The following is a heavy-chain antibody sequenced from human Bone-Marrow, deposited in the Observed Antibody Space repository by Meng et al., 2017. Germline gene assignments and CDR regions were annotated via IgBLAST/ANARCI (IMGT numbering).Heavy chain of an antibody. CDR1: GLTFSNGW. D-gene: IGHD3-16*01. Sequence: EVELVGCWGGLVKPGGSLGASCAVSGLTFSNGWMSWFRQAPGKGLEWVGHIKRETDGGTAEYAAPVKGRFSISRDDSKNTLYLQMNSLKTEDTAVYYCVGDFLGNWGQGTLVTVSS. CDR3: VGDFLGN. CDR2: IKRETDGGTA. V-gene: IGHV3-15*01. J-gene: IGHJ4*02.